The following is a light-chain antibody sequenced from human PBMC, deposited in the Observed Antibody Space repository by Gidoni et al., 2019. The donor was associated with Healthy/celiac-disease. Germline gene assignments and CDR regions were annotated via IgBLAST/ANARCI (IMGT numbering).Light chain of an antibody. V-gene: IGKV4-1*01. CDR1: QSVLYSSNNKNY. CDR3: QQYYSTPLT. Sequence: DIVMTQSPYSLAVSLGERATINCKSSQSVLYSSNNKNYLAWYQQKPGQPPKLLIYWASTRESGFPDRFIGSGSGTDFTLTISSLQAEDVAVYYCQQYYSTPLTFGGETKVEIK. CDR2: WAS. J-gene: IGKJ4*01.